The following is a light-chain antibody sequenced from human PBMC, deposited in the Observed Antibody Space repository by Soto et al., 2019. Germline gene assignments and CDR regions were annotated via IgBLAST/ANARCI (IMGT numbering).Light chain of an antibody. CDR2: EVS. V-gene: IGLV2-23*02. Sequence: QSALTQPASVSGSPGQSITISCTGTSSDVGSYNLVSWYQQHPGKAPKLMIYEVSKRPSGVSNRFSGSKSGNTASLTISGLQPEDEADYYYCSYAGSSTSVFGGGIKLTVL. J-gene: IGLJ2*01. CDR1: SSDVGSYNL. CDR3: CSYAGSSTSV.